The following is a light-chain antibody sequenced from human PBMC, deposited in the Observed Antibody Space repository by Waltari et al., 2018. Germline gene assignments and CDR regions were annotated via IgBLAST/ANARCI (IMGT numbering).Light chain of an antibody. V-gene: IGKV3-15*01. J-gene: IGKJ4*01. CDR1: QNIDNN. Sequence: EVVMTQSPAALSMSPGERVTLSCKASQNIDNNLAWYQQKTGQSPRLLIYGASTRATGVPARFSGSGSGTEFTLTISSLQSEDCAVFYCQQYNRWPPLTFGGGTKVEIK. CDR2: GAS. CDR3: QQYNRWPPLT.